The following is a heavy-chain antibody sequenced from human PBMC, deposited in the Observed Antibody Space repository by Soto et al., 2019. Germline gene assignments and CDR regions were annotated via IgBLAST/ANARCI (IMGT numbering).Heavy chain of an antibody. CDR1: GFSFSNAW. CDR3: TTLNYGVDV. Sequence: WGSLRLSCAASGFSFSNAWIICFRQLPGKGLEWVVHIKSKTDGGTADYAAPVKGRFTISRDDSKNTLYLQMNSLKTEDTAMFYCTTLNYGVDVWGQGTTVTVS. CDR2: IKSKTDGGTA. V-gene: IGHV3-15*01. J-gene: IGHJ6*02.